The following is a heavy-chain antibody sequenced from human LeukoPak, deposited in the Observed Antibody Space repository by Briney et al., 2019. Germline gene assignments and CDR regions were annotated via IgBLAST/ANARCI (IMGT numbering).Heavy chain of an antibody. CDR3: ARGSEVWLRWRQTPSPGPPFDY. D-gene: IGHD5-12*01. J-gene: IGHJ4*02. Sequence: PSETLSLTCAVYGGSFSGYYWSWIRQPPGKGLEWIGEINHSGSTNYNPSLKSRVTISVDTSKNQFSLKLSSVTAADTAVYYCARGSEVWLRWRQTPSPGPPFDYWGQGTLVTVSS. CDR2: INHSGST. V-gene: IGHV4-34*01. CDR1: GGSFSGYY.